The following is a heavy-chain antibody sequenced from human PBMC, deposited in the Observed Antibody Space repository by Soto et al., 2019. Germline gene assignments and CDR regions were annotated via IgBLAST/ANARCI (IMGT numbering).Heavy chain of an antibody. Sequence: SDTLSLTCAVYGGSFSGYYWSWIRQPPGKGLEWIGEINHSGSTNYNPYLKSRVTISVDTSKNQFSLKLSSVTAADTAVYYCARGLGGWYXDWFDPWGQGTXVXV. CDR1: GGSFSGYY. D-gene: IGHD6-19*01. J-gene: IGHJ5*02. CDR2: INHSGST. V-gene: IGHV4-34*01. CDR3: ARGLGGWYXDWFDP.